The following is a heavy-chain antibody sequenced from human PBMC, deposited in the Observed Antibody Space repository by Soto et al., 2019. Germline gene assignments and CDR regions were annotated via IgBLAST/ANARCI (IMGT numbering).Heavy chain of an antibody. CDR3: ALIPSGHDAILTGYPEV. CDR2: IDCYDDK. Sequence: SGPKVVKATQPLPMSCTFPGFSLSTIGMCGTWIRQPPGNALEWLAVIDCYDDKYYSTSLQTXLNIXKDTSKNQVVLRMTNMDRVDTATYYCALIPSGHDAILTGYPEVGGQGTTVTVSS. D-gene: IGHD3-9*01. J-gene: IGHJ6*02. V-gene: IGHV2-70*01. CDR1: GFSLSTIGMC.